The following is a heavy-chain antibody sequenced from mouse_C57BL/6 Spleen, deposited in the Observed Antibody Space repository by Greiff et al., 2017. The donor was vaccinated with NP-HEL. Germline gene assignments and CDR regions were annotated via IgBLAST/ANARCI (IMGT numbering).Heavy chain of an antibody. CDR2: IWSGGST. Sequence: VKLMESGPGLVQPSQSLSITCTVSGFSLTSYGVHWVRQSPGKGLEWLGVIWSGGSTDYNAAFISRLSISKDNSKSQVFFKMNSLQADDTAIYYCARNGYDYDGAWFAYWGQGTLVTVSA. J-gene: IGHJ3*01. D-gene: IGHD2-4*01. V-gene: IGHV2-2*01. CDR3: ARNGYDYDGAWFAY. CDR1: GFSLTSYG.